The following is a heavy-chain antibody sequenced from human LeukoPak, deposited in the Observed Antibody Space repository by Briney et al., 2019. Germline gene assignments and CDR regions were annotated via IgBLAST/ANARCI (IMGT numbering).Heavy chain of an antibody. V-gene: IGHV4-39*07. Sequence: PSETLSLTCTVSGGSISSSSYYWGWIRQPPGKGLEWIGSIYYSGSTYYNPSLKSRVTISVDTSKNQFSLKLSSVTAADTAVYYCARDSTGYWGQGTLVTVSS. CDR1: GGSISSSSYY. J-gene: IGHJ4*02. CDR2: IYYSGST. CDR3: ARDSTGY. D-gene: IGHD2-2*01.